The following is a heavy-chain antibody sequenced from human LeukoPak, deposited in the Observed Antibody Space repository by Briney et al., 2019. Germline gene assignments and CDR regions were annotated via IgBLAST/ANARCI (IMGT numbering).Heavy chain of an antibody. CDR1: GFTFRSNW. J-gene: IGHJ4*02. CDR3: ARDKSGSCDY. CDR2: INQDGSEK. V-gene: IGHV3-7*01. Sequence: GGSLILSCGASGFTFRSNWMSWVRQIPGKGLEWVATINQDGSEKYYVDSVKGRFTISRDNAKSSLYLQMNNLRAEDTAVYYCARDKSGSCDYWGQGTLVIVSS. D-gene: IGHD1-26*01.